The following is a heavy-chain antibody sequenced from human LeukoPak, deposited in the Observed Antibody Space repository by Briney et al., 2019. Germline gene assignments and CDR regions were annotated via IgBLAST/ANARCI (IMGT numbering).Heavy chain of an antibody. CDR1: GFTFSNFG. CDR2: ISYDGSNK. J-gene: IGHJ4*02. Sequence: GGSLRLSCAASGFTFSNFGMHWVRQAPGKGLEWMAVISYDGSNKYHADSVKGRFTISRDNSKNTLYLQMNSLRAEDTAIYYYAKDIRPGRSPYYFDYWGQGTLVTVSS. V-gene: IGHV3-30*18. D-gene: IGHD3-10*01. CDR3: AKDIRPGRSPYYFDY.